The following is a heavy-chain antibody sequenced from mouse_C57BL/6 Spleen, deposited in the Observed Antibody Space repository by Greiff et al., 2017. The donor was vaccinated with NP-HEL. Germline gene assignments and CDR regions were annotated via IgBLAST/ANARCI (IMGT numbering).Heavy chain of an antibody. Sequence: QVQLQQPGAELVMPGASVKLSCKASGYTFTSYWMHWVKQRPGQGLEWIGEIDPSDSYTNYNQKSKGKSTLTVDKSSSTAYMQLSSLTSEDSAVYYCARWYYGSSPNYAMDYWGQGTSVTVSS. V-gene: IGHV1-69*01. CDR2: IDPSDSYT. D-gene: IGHD1-1*01. J-gene: IGHJ4*01. CDR1: GYTFTSYW. CDR3: ARWYYGSSPNYAMDY.